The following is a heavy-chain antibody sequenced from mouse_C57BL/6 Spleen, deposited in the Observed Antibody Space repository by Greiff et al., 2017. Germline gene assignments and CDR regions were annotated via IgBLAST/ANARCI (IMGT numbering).Heavy chain of an antibody. Sequence: QVQLQQSGAELVRPGSSVKLSCKASGYTFTSYWMHWVKQRPIQGLEWIGNIDPSDSETHYNQKFKDKATLTVDKSSSTAYMQLSSLTSEDSAVYYCARSGHNYYGSSYAMDYWGQGTSVTVSS. V-gene: IGHV1-52*01. CDR1: GYTFTSYW. J-gene: IGHJ4*01. CDR2: IDPSDSET. CDR3: ARSGHNYYGSSYAMDY. D-gene: IGHD1-1*01.